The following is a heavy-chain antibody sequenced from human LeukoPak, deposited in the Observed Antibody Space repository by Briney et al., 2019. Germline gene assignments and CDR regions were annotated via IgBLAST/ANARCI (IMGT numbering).Heavy chain of an antibody. J-gene: IGHJ1*01. V-gene: IGHV4-59*01. Sequence: SETLSPTCTVAGGSFSGYYWSWSRQPPGKGLGWIGSICYGGSTNYNPSLKSRVTISVDTSKNQFSLKLSSVTAADTAVYYCARGHVGRSSRYDSAEYFQHWGQGTLVTVSS. CDR2: ICYGGST. CDR3: ARGHVGRSSRYDSAEYFQH. CDR1: GGSFSGYY. D-gene: IGHD6-13*01.